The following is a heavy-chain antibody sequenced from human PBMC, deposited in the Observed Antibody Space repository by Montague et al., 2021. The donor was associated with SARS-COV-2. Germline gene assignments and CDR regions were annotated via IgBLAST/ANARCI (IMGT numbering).Heavy chain of an antibody. J-gene: IGHJ6*02. CDR1: GFTFSSYG. Sequence: SLRLSCAASGFTFSSYGMHWVRQAPGQGLEWVAVISYDGDNKYYSDSVKGRFTISRDNSKNTLYLQMNSLRAEDTAVYYCAKDGQSLWFGAIGPLHHYGMDVWGQGTTVTVSS. D-gene: IGHD3-10*01. V-gene: IGHV3-30*18. CDR2: ISYDGDNK. CDR3: AKDGQSLWFGAIGPLHHYGMDV.